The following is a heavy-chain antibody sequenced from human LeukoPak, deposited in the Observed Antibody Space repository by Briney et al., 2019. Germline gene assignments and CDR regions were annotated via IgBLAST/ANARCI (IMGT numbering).Heavy chain of an antibody. D-gene: IGHD2-2*01. CDR3: ARDFHQMTQINH. J-gene: IGHJ5*02. CDR1: GFTFNTYG. CDR2: IWFDGSST. Sequence: GGSLRLSCAASGFTFNTYGMHWVRQAPGKGLEWVAVIWFDGSSTYYGDSVKGRFTISRDNSNKTLYLQMNSLRAEDTAVYYCARDFHQMTQINHWGQGTLVTVSS. V-gene: IGHV3-33*01.